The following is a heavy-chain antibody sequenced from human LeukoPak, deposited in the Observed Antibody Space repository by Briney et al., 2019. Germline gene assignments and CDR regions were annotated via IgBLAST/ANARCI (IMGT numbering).Heavy chain of an antibody. CDR1: GYTFTSYG. V-gene: IGHV1-18*01. CDR2: ISAYNGNT. J-gene: IGHJ5*02. D-gene: IGHD5-12*01. Sequence: GASVKVSCKASGYTFTSYGISWVRQAPGQGLEWMGWISAYNGNTNYAQKFQGRVTMTRDTSISTAYMELSRLRSDDTAVYYCARDPIRLGNWEYNWFDPWGQGTLVTVSS. CDR3: ARDPIRLGNWEYNWFDP.